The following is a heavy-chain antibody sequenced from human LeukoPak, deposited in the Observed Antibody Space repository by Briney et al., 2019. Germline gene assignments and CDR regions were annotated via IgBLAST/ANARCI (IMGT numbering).Heavy chain of an antibody. D-gene: IGHD6-13*01. V-gene: IGHV3-7*01. CDR3: VRAIAAAASY. J-gene: IGHJ4*02. Sequence: PGGSLRLSCATSGFTFSDYWMHWVRRAPGRGLEWVTNIKQDGSERYYVDSVKGRFTITRDNAKNSLSLQMNSLRAEDTAVYYCVRAIAAAASYWGQGTLVTVSS. CDR1: GFTFSDYW. CDR2: IKQDGSER.